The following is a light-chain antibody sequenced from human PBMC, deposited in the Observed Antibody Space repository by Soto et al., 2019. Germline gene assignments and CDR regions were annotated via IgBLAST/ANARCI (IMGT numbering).Light chain of an antibody. CDR3: MQATQFPASYT. Sequence: EIVITETPLSSPVALGHPAPISCRAIRSLVPSDGNTYLSWLQQRPGQPQRLLIYKISNRFSGVPDRFSGSGAGTAFTLKISRVEAEAVGVYYCMQATQFPASYTFGQGT. CDR1: RSLVPSDGNTY. J-gene: IGKJ2*01. CDR2: KIS. V-gene: IGKV2-24*01.